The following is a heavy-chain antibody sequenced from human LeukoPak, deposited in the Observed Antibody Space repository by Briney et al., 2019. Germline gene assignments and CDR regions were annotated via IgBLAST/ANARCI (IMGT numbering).Heavy chain of an antibody. J-gene: IGHJ3*02. V-gene: IGHV3-30*02. D-gene: IGHD3-10*01. Sequence: GGSLRLSCAASGFTFSSYGMHWVRQAPGKGLEWVAFIRYDGSNKYYADSVKGRFTISRDNSKNTLYLQMNSLRAEDTAVYYCAKDATAYGWIDAFDIWGQGTMVTVSS. CDR2: IRYDGSNK. CDR3: AKDATAYGWIDAFDI. CDR1: GFTFSSYG.